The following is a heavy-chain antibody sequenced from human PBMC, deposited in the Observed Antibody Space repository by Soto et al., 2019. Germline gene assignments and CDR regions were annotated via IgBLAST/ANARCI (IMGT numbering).Heavy chain of an antibody. V-gene: IGHV1-69*13. CDR1: GGTFSSYA. Sequence: AGKVSCKASGGTFSSYAISWVRQAPGQGLEWMGGIIPIFGTANYAQKFQGRVTITADESTSTAYMELSSLRSEDTAVDYCASAPPNLRFLATGWGQEPLFPVSS. D-gene: IGHD3-3*01. CDR3: ASAPPNLRFLATG. J-gene: IGHJ4*02. CDR2: IIPIFGTA.